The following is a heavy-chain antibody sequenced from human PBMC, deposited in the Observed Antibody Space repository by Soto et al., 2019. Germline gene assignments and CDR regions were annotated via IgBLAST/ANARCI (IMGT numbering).Heavy chain of an antibody. CDR1: GGTFSSYA. V-gene: IGHV1-69*13. J-gene: IGHJ4*02. CDR2: IIPIFGTA. D-gene: IGHD3-22*01. CDR3: SRVTYYYDSSGPFGY. Sequence: SVKVSCKASGGTFSSYAISWVRQAAGQGLEWMGGIIPIFGTANYAQKFQRRVTITADESTSTAYMELSSLRSEDTAVYYCSRVTYYYDSSGPFGYWGQGTLVTVSS.